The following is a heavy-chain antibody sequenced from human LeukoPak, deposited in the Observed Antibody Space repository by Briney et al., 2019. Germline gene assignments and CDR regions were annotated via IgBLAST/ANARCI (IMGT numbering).Heavy chain of an antibody. Sequence: PGGSLRLSCAASGFTFRSYWMSWVRQAPGKGLEWVANMKLDGSEEYYVDSVKGRFTISSDNAKNSLYLQMNSLRVDDTAVYYCARWARYCSSGSCYSWFDPWGRGTLVTVSS. V-gene: IGHV3-7*01. CDR1: GFTFRSYW. CDR3: ARWARYCSSGSCYSWFDP. CDR2: MKLDGSEE. J-gene: IGHJ5*02. D-gene: IGHD2-15*01.